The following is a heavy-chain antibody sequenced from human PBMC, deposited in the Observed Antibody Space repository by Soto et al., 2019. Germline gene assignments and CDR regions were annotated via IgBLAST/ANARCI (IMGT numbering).Heavy chain of an antibody. J-gene: IGHJ4*02. CDR3: ARDSMTKTLRDY. D-gene: IGHD2-2*01. CDR2: ISAYNGNT. Sequence: ASVKVSCKASGYTFTSYGISWVRKAPGQGLEWMGWISAYNGNTNYAQKLQGRVTMTTDTSTSTAYMELRSLGSDDTAVYYCARDSMTKTLRDYWGQGTLVTVSS. V-gene: IGHV1-18*01. CDR1: GYTFTSYG.